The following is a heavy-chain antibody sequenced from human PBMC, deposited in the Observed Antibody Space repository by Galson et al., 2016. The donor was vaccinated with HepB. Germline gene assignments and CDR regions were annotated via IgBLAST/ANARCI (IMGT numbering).Heavy chain of an antibody. Sequence: SVKVSCKASGYTFTNYGITWVRQAPGQGLEWMGWISANNNNTIYAQRLQGRFTMTTDTSTNTAYMELRSLRSDDTALYYCARGAPPCLTGTPCWFDPWGQETLVTVSS. CDR2: ISANNNNT. V-gene: IGHV1-18*01. J-gene: IGHJ5*02. D-gene: IGHD1-7*01. CDR3: ARGAPPCLTGTPCWFDP. CDR1: GYTFTNYG.